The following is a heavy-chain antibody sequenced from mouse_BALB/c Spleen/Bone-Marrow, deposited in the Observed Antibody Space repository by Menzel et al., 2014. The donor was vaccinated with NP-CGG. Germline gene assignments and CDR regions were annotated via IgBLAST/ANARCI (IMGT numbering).Heavy chain of an antibody. D-gene: IGHD2-3*01. V-gene: IGHV1S22*01. J-gene: IGHJ2*01. CDR2: IYPGTGST. CDR3: ARWLLLDC. Sequence: LQQSGSELVRPGASVKLSCKASGYTFTSYWMHWVKQRPGQGLEWIGNIYPGTGSTNYDEKFKSKATLTVDTSSRTAYMQLSSLTSEDSAVYYCARWLLLDCWGQGTTLTVSS. CDR1: GYTFTSYW.